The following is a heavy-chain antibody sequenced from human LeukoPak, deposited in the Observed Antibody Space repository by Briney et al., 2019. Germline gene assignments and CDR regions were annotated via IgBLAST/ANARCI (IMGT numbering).Heavy chain of an antibody. J-gene: IGHJ4*02. Sequence: ASVKVSCKASGGTFSSYTISWVRQAPGQGPEWMGWINPKNGDTTYAQRFQGRVTMTRDSSIITAYMELSGLASDDSAVYSCAREGSLGALDYWGQGTLVTVSA. CDR3: AREGSLGALDY. D-gene: IGHD1-26*01. CDR2: INPKNGDT. V-gene: IGHV1-2*02. CDR1: GGTFSSYT.